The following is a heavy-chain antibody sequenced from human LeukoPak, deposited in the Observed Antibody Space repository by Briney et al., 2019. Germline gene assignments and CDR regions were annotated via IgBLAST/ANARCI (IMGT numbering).Heavy chain of an antibody. V-gene: IGHV1-18*01. Sequence: ASVEVSCKASGYTFTSYGISWVRQAPGQGLEWMGWISAYNGNTNYAQKLQGRVTMTTDTSTSTAYMELRSLRSDDTAVYYCARDRPDYGDYLYVIDYWGEGTLVTVSS. CDR2: ISAYNGNT. J-gene: IGHJ4*02. CDR1: GYTFTSYG. CDR3: ARDRPDYGDYLYVIDY. D-gene: IGHD4-17*01.